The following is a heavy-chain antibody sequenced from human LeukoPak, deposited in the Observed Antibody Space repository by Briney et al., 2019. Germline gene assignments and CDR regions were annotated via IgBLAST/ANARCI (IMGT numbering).Heavy chain of an antibody. CDR2: IIPIFGTA. CDR3: AVYYYGSGTPPFDP. J-gene: IGHJ5*02. CDR1: GGTFSSYA. V-gene: IGHV1-69*06. Sequence: SVKVSCKASGGTFSSYAISWVRQAPGQGLEWMGGIIPIFGTADYAQKFQGRVTVTADKSTSTAYMELSSLRSEDTAVYYCAVYYYGSGTPPFDPWGQGTLVTVSS. D-gene: IGHD3-10*01.